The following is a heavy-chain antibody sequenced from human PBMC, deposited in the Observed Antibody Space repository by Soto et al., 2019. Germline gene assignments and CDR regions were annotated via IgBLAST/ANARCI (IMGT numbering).Heavy chain of an antibody. CDR2: ISSSSSYI. V-gene: IGHV3-21*01. CDR1: GFTFSSYS. D-gene: IGHD3-10*01. J-gene: IGHJ6*03. CDR3: ARDFLRSPTGKDYYMDV. Sequence: GGSLRLSCAASGFTFSSYSMNWVRQAPGKGLEWVSSISSSSSYIYYADSVKGRFTISRDNAKNSLYLQMNSLRAEDTAVYYCARDFLRSPTGKDYYMDVWGKGTTVTVSS.